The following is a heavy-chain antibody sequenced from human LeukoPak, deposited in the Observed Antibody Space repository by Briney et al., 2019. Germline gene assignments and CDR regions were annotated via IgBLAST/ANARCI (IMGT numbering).Heavy chain of an antibody. J-gene: IGHJ4*02. V-gene: IGHV1-8*02. CDR1: GYTFTSYD. D-gene: IGHD3-10*01. Sequence: GASVKVSCKASGYTFTSYDINWVRQATGQGLEWMGWMNPNSGNTGYAQKFQGRVTMTRDTSISTAYMELSRLRSDDTAVYYCARGPLNYYGSGSQIDYWGQGTLVTVSS. CDR2: MNPNSGNT. CDR3: ARGPLNYYGSGSQIDY.